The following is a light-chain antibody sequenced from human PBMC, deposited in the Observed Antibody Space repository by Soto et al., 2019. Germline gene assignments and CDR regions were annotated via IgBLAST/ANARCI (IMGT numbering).Light chain of an antibody. CDR3: QQYSSYWT. Sequence: EIQMTQSPSTLSASVGDRVTITCRASQSISSWLAWYQQKPGKAPNLLIYDASSLQTGVPSRFSGSGSGTEFTLTISSLQPDDFATYYCQQYSSYWTFGQRGKVDIK. CDR2: DAS. CDR1: QSISSW. J-gene: IGKJ1*01. V-gene: IGKV1-5*01.